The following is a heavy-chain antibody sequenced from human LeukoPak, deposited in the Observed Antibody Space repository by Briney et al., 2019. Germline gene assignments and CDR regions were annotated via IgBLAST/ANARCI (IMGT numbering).Heavy chain of an antibody. V-gene: IGHV3-53*01. CDR1: GFSLGDSY. CDR3: ARARGYYDSGGYYRHDVFDI. D-gene: IGHD3-22*01. Sequence: GGSLRLSCAASGFSLGDSYMSWVRQAPGKGLEWVSIVYSGGTTNYADSVKGRLTISRDSSKNTLYLHMNSLRAEDTAVYYCARARGYYDSGGYYRHDVFDIWGQGTMVIVSS. CDR2: VYSGGTT. J-gene: IGHJ3*02.